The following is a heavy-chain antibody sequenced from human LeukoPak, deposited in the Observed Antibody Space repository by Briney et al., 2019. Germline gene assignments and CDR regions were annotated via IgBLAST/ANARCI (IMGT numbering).Heavy chain of an antibody. D-gene: IGHD2-2*01. Sequence: GRSLRLSCAASGFTFSSYGMHWVRQAPGKGLEWVAVISYGGSNKYYADSVKGRFTISRDNSKNTLYLQMNSLRAEDTAVYYCAKEPGYCSSTSCPGGVFSYGMDVWGKGTTVTVSS. CDR1: GFTFSSYG. CDR3: AKEPGYCSSTSCPGGVFSYGMDV. CDR2: ISYGGSNK. J-gene: IGHJ6*04. V-gene: IGHV3-30*18.